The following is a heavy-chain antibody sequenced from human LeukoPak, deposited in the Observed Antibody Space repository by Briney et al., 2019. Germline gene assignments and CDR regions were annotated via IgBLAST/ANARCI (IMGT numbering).Heavy chain of an antibody. V-gene: IGHV1-24*01. Sequence: ASVKVSCKVSGYTLTELSMHWVRQAPGKGLEWMGGFDPEDGETIYAQKFQGRVTMTEDTSTSTAYMELRSLRSDDTAVYYCARGLQENLAWLTAFSAFDIWGQGTMVTVSS. CDR1: GYTLTELS. CDR2: FDPEDGET. J-gene: IGHJ3*02. CDR3: ARGLQENLAWLTAFSAFDI. D-gene: IGHD6-19*01.